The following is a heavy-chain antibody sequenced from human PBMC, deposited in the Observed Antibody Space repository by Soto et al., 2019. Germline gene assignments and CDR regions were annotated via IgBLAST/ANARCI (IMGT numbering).Heavy chain of an antibody. CDR2: ISGSGGSK. V-gene: IGHV3-23*01. Sequence: GGSLRLSCAASGFTFSSYAMSWVRQAPGKGLEWVSAISGSGGSKYYADSVKGRFTISRDNSKNTLYLQTNSLRAEDKAVYYCAKDYYGGTPEVVFDIWGQGTMVTVSS. CDR3: AKDYYGGTPEVVFDI. D-gene: IGHD4-17*01. J-gene: IGHJ3*02. CDR1: GFTFSSYA.